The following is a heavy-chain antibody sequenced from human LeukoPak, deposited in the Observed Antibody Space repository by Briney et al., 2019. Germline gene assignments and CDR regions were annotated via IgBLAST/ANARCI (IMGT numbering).Heavy chain of an antibody. J-gene: IGHJ3*02. CDR3: ARDLPDIVLMVYAIVDASDI. CDR1: GGTFSSYA. CDR2: IIPIFGTA. D-gene: IGHD2-8*01. V-gene: IGHV1-69*13. Sequence: SVKVSCKASGGTFSSYAISWVRQAPGQGLEWMGGIIPIFGTANYAQKFQGRVTITADESTSTAYMELSSLRSEDTAVYYCARDLPDIVLMVYAIVDASDIWGQGTMVTVSS.